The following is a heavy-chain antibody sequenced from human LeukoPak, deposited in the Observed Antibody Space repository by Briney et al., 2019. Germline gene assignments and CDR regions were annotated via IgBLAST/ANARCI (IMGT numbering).Heavy chain of an antibody. CDR3: VGSWTPRGY. J-gene: IGHJ4*02. CDR1: GGSFSGYY. V-gene: IGHV4-34*01. CDR2: INHRGST. D-gene: IGHD6-13*01. Sequence: NPSETLSLTCAVYGGSFSGYYWSWIRQPPGKGLEWIGEINHRGSTNYNPSLKSRVTISVDTSKNQFSLKLSSVTAEDTAVYYCVGSWTPRGYWGQGTLVTVSS.